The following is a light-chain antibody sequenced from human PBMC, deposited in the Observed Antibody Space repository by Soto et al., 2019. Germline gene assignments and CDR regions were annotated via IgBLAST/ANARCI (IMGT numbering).Light chain of an antibody. Sequence: EIVMTQSPATLSVSTGKRATLSCRASQSVCINLAWYQQKPGQAPRLLIYGASNRATGIPDRFSGSGSGTDFTLTISRLEPEDFAVYYCQQYGSSGTFGQGTKVDIK. V-gene: IGKV3-20*01. CDR1: QSVCIN. CDR3: QQYGSSGT. CDR2: GAS. J-gene: IGKJ1*01.